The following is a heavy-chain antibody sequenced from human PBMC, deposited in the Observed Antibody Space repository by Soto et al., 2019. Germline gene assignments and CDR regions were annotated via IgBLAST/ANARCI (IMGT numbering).Heavy chain of an antibody. D-gene: IGHD6-19*01. J-gene: IGHJ4*02. Sequence: EVQLVESGGGPVKPGGSLRLSCAASGFAFNTYSMNWVRQAPGKGLEWVAFITRSSSYIYYADSVRGRFTLSRDNAMNSLYLQMNSLRAEDTAIYYCARDDGWLILDYWGQGTLVTVSS. CDR1: GFAFNTYS. CDR2: ITRSSSYI. V-gene: IGHV3-21*06. CDR3: ARDDGWLILDY.